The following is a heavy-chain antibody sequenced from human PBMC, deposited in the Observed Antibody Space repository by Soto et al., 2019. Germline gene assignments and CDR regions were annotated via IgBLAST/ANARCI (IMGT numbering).Heavy chain of an antibody. Sequence: PGGSLRLSCAASGFTFRSYGMHWVRQAPGKGLEWMAVISSDGNNKYYADSVKGRFTISRDNSKNTVYLQMNSLRPDDTALYYXAKGRQRFPSVRGNTFDIWGQGTVVTVS. CDR1: GFTFRSYG. V-gene: IGHV3-30*18. CDR3: AKGRQRFPSVRGNTFDI. J-gene: IGHJ3*02. D-gene: IGHD3-10*02. CDR2: ISSDGNNK.